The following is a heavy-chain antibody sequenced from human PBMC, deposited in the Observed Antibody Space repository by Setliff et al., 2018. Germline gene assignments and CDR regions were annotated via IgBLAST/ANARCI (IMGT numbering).Heavy chain of an antibody. D-gene: IGHD1-1*01. J-gene: IGHJ4*02. CDR3: ARLKVGNNWPDY. CDR1: GDSISTNSYY. V-gene: IGHV4-39*01. Sequence: PSETLSLTCTVSGDSISTNSYYWAWIRQPPRERLHWIGTLYPSGFTYYNPSLRDRVTISADSSKDELSLSLQSVTAADSAVYYCARLKVGNNWPDYWGQGTLVTV. CDR2: LYPSGFT.